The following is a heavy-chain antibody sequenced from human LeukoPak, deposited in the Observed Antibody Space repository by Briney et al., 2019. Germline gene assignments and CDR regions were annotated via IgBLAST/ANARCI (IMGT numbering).Heavy chain of an antibody. CDR2: IIPIFGTA. D-gene: IGHD3-10*01. V-gene: IGHV1-69*06. CDR3: ARDRDYYYGSGSYFYY. Sequence: GASVKVSCKASGGTFSSYAISWVRQAPGQGLEWMGGIIPIFGTANYAQKFQGRVTITADKSTSTAYMELTSLRSDDTAVYYCARDRDYYYGSGSYFYYWGQGTPVTVSS. CDR1: GGTFSSYA. J-gene: IGHJ4*02.